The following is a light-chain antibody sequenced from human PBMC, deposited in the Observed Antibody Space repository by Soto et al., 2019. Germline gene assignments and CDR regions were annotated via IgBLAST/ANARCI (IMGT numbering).Light chain of an antibody. CDR1: QRVSSTH. CDR3: QQYGSSPGT. Sequence: EIVLTQSPGTLSLSPGERATLSCRASQRVSSTHLAWYQQKLGQAPRLLIYGTSNRATGIPDRFSGSVSGTDFTLTISRPEPEDIAVYYCQQYGSSPGTFGQGTKVDIK. CDR2: GTS. J-gene: IGKJ1*01. V-gene: IGKV3-20*01.